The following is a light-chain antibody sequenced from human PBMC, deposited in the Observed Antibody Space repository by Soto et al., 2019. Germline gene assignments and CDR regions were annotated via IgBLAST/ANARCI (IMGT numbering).Light chain of an antibody. CDR2: SAS. V-gene: IGKV3-15*01. CDR3: QQYKDWPTT. CDR1: QTLDSM. J-gene: IGKJ1*01. Sequence: IVLTQSPATLSVSPGERATLPCWASQTLDSMVAWYQQKSGQAPRLLIYSASARATGVPARFSGYGSGTDFTLTISSLQSEDLGVYYCQQYKDWPTTFGQGTKVDIK.